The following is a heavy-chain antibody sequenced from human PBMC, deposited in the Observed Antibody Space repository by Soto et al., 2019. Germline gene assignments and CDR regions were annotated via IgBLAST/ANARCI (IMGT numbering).Heavy chain of an antibody. CDR3: AKDQGSSGYGPLDY. CDR2: ISYDGSNK. D-gene: IGHD3-22*01. J-gene: IGHJ4*02. CDR1: GFTFSSYG. Sequence: GGSLRLSCAASGFTFSSYGMHWVRQAPGKGLEWVAVISYDGSNKYYANSVKGRFTISRDNSKNTLYLQMNSLRAEDTAVYYCAKDQGSSGYGPLDYWGQGTLVTVSS. V-gene: IGHV3-30*18.